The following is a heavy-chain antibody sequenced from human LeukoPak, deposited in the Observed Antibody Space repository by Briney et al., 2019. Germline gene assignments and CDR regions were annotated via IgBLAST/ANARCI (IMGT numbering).Heavy chain of an antibody. CDR2: ISDSGART. CDR3: AKNLNVLLWFGELYFDY. J-gene: IGHJ4*02. CDR1: GFTFSSYG. V-gene: IGHV3-23*01. Sequence: GGSLRLSCTASGFTFSSYGMSWVRQAPEKGLELVSTISDSGARTFYADSVKGRFTISRDNSKNTLYLQMNSLRAEDTAVYYCAKNLNVLLWFGELYFDYWGQGTLVTVSS. D-gene: IGHD3-10*01.